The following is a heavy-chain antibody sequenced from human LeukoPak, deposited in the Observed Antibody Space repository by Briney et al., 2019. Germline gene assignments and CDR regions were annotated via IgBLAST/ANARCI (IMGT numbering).Heavy chain of an antibody. J-gene: IGHJ5*02. CDR3: AKDLSAYSSGWPDGNWFDP. D-gene: IGHD6-19*01. CDR2: ISYDGSNK. Sequence: PGRSLRLSCAASGFTFSSYAMHWVRQAPGKGLEWVAVISYDGSNKYYADSVKGRFTISRDNSKNTLYLQMNSLRAEDTAVYYCAKDLSAYSSGWPDGNWFDPWGQGTLVTVSS. V-gene: IGHV3-30-3*01. CDR1: GFTFSSYA.